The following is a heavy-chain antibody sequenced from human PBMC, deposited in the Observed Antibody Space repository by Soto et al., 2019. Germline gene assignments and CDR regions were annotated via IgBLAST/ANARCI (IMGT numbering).Heavy chain of an antibody. CDR2: IWYDGSNK. V-gene: IGHV3-33*01. Sequence: GGSLRLSCAASGFTFSSYGMHWVRQAPGKGLEWVAVIWYDGSNKYYADSVKGRFTISRDNSKNTLYLQMNSLRAEDTAVYYCARDHMVRDRRSFHPNIWGQGTMVTVSS. CDR1: GFTFSSYG. D-gene: IGHD3-10*01. CDR3: ARDHMVRDRRSFHPNI. J-gene: IGHJ3*02.